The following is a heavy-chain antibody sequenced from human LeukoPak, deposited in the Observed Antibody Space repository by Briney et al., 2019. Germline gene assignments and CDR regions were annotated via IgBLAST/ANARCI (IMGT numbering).Heavy chain of an antibody. Sequence: SWVRQAPGKGLEWIGYIYYSGSTYYNPSLKSRVTISVDTSKNQFSLKLSSVTAADTAVYYCARDSGSSFDYWGQGTLVTVSS. D-gene: IGHD1-26*01. CDR2: IYYSGST. CDR3: ARDSGSSFDY. J-gene: IGHJ4*02. V-gene: IGHV4-30-4*08.